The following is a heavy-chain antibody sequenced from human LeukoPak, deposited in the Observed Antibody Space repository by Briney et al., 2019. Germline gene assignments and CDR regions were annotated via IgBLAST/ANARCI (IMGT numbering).Heavy chain of an antibody. J-gene: IGHJ4*02. CDR1: GFSFSDYW. D-gene: IGHD1-14*01. CDR2: IGKDGSAK. Sequence: GGSLGLSCAASGFSFSDYWMSWVRQAPGKGLEWVASIGKDGSAKYYVDSVKGRFTSSRDNAKNSLYLQMNNLRAEDTAVYYCARDPESQRGRDGLDYWGQGTLVTVSS. V-gene: IGHV3-7*01. CDR3: ARDPESQRGRDGLDY.